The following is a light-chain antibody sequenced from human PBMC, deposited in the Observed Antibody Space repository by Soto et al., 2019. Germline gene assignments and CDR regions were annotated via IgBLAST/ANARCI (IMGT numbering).Light chain of an antibody. CDR2: AAF. V-gene: IGKV1-39*01. J-gene: IGKJ2*01. Sequence: DIQMTQSPSSLSASVEDRVTLTCRASQSISTYLNWYQQKPGKAPNLLIYAAFSLQSGVPSRFGGSVSGTDFTLTISSLQPEDFATYYCQQTYSIPYTFGQGTTLEIK. CDR3: QQTYSIPYT. CDR1: QSISTY.